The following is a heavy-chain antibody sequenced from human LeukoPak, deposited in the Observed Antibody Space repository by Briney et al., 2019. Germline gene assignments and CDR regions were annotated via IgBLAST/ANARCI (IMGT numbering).Heavy chain of an antibody. D-gene: IGHD1-1*01. CDR2: INSDGSST. CDR3: ARESGLSGTDAFDI. CDR1: GFTFSSYW. J-gene: IGHJ3*02. Sequence: GGSLRLSCAASGFTFSSYWMHWVRQAPGKGLVWVSRINSDGSSTSYADSVKGRFTISRDNAKNTLYLQMNSLRAEDTAVYYCARESGLSGTDAFDIWGQGTMVTVSS. V-gene: IGHV3-74*01.